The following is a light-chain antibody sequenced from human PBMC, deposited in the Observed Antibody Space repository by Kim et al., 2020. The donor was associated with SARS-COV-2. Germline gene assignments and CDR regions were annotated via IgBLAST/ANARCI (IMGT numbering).Light chain of an antibody. CDR2: GKN. CDR1: SLRSYY. V-gene: IGLV3-19*01. J-gene: IGLJ2*01. Sequence: SSELTQDPAVSVALGQTVRITCQGDSLRSYYATWYQQKPGQAPILVIYGKNNRHSGIPDRFSGSSSGNTASLTITGTQAGDEADYYCNSRDSNNNVLFGGGTRLTVL. CDR3: NSRDSNNNVL.